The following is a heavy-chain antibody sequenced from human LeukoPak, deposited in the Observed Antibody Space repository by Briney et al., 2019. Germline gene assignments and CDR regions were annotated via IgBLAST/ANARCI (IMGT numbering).Heavy chain of an antibody. J-gene: IGHJ6*03. CDR3: ARCGRNDRGYYYMED. CDR1: GGSISGYS. Sequence: KPSETLSLTCTVSGGSISGYSWSWIRQPPGKGLEWIGYTHYSGSSNYNPSLKSRVTISVDTSKNQFSLKVSSVTAADTAVYYCARCGRNDRGYYYMEDWGEGTTVTASS. CDR2: THYSGSS. D-gene: IGHD3-22*01. V-gene: IGHV4-59*01.